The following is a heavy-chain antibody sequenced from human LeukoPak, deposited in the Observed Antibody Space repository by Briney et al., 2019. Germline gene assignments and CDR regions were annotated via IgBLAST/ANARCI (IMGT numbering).Heavy chain of an antibody. CDR1: GYTFTSYG. CDR2: ISAYNGYT. D-gene: IGHD6-13*01. Sequence: ASVKLSCKASGYTFTSYGFSWVRQAPGQGLEWMGWISAYNGYTNYAQKLQGRVTMTTDTSTSTAYMELRSLRSDDTAVYYCARDRIAAANDAFDIWGQGKMVTVSS. CDR3: ARDRIAAANDAFDI. V-gene: IGHV1-18*01. J-gene: IGHJ3*02.